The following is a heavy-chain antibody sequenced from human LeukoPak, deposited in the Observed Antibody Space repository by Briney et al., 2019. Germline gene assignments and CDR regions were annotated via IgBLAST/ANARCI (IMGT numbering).Heavy chain of an antibody. CDR3: ARSDTHEGDY. V-gene: IGHV4-59*08. D-gene: IGHD5-18*01. Sequence: SETLSLTCTVSGGSISSYYWSWIRQPPGKGLEWIGYIYCSGSTNYNPSLKSRVTISVDTSKNQFSLKLSSVTAADTAVYYCARSDTHEGDYWGQGTLVTVSS. J-gene: IGHJ4*02. CDR1: GGSISSYY. CDR2: IYCSGST.